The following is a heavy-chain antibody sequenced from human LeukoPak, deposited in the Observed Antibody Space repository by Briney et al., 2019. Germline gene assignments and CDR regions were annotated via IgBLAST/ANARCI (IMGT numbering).Heavy chain of an antibody. V-gene: IGHV4-4*07. D-gene: IGHD6-19*01. Sequence: SETLSLTCTVSGDSISSYYWSWIRQPAGKGLEWIGRIYTSGSTNYNPSLKSRVTMSVDTSKNQFSLNLSSVTAADTAVYYCASQSETIQVADPFDYWGQGTLVTVSS. CDR3: ASQSETIQVADPFDY. CDR1: GDSISSYY. J-gene: IGHJ4*02. CDR2: IYTSGST.